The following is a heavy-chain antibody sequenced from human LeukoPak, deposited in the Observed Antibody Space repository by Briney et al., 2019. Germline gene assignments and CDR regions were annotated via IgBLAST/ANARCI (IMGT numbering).Heavy chain of an antibody. CDR1: GGSISSYY. D-gene: IGHD2-2*01. CDR3: AREFRRLYCSSTSCGQSPYYYYSMDV. J-gene: IGHJ6*03. CDR2: IYTSGST. Sequence: SETLSLTCTVSGGSISSYYWSWIRQPPGKGLDWIGRIYTSGSTNYNPSLKSRVTMSVDTSKTQFSLKLSSVPAADTAVYSCAREFRRLYCSSTSCGQSPYYYYSMDVWGKGTTVTVSS. V-gene: IGHV4-4*07.